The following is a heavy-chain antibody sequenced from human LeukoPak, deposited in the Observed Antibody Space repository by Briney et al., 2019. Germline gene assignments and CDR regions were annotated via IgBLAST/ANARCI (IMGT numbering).Heavy chain of an antibody. CDR1: GGTFSSYA. D-gene: IGHD2/OR15-2a*01. Sequence: GASVKVSCKASGGTFSSYAISWVRQAPGQGLEWMGGIIPIFGTANYAQKFQGRVTITADKSTSTAYMELSSLRSEDTAVYYCASNNPHYYYYYYMDVWGKGTTVTVSS. J-gene: IGHJ6*03. CDR2: IIPIFGTA. CDR3: ASNNPHYYYYYYMDV. V-gene: IGHV1-69*06.